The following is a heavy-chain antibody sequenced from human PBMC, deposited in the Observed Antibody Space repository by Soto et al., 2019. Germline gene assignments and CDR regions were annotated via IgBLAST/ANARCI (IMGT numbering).Heavy chain of an antibody. CDR2: ISYTGDFI. CDR1: GFTFSDYA. D-gene: IGHD6-19*01. CDR3: ARDLLSGANYYAH. J-gene: IGHJ4*02. V-gene: IGHV3-21*04. Sequence: VGSLRLSCAASGFTFSDYAMNWVRLALGKGLEWVSSISYTGDFIYYADSVKGRFTISRDNAKNALYLQMTGLRGDDTAVYYCARDLLSGANYYAHWGQGTLVTVSS.